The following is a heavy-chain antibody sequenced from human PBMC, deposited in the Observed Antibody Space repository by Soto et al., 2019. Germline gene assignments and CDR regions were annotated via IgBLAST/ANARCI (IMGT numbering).Heavy chain of an antibody. CDR2: INHSGST. J-gene: IGHJ6*02. CDR1: GGSFSGSY. V-gene: IGHV4-34*01. Sequence: SETLSLTCAVYGGSFSGSYWSWIRQPPGKGLEWIGEINHSGSTNHNPSLKSRVAILVDTSKNQFSLKLSSVTAADTAVYYCATGYCTNGVCYTRTLSGMDVWGQGTTVTVSS. CDR3: ATGYCTNGVCYTRTLSGMDV. D-gene: IGHD2-8*01.